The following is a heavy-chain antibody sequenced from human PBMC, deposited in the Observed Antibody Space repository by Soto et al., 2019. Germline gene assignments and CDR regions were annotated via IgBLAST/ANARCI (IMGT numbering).Heavy chain of an antibody. CDR3: AKDQPSDYSGYDFGPLFY. V-gene: IGHV3-30*18. CDR2: ISYDGSNK. Sequence: QVQLVESGGGVVQPGRSLRLSCAASGFTFSSYGMHWVRQAPGKGLEWVAVISYDGSNKYYADSVKGRFTISRDNSKNTLYLQMNSLRAEDTAVYYCAKDQPSDYSGYDFGPLFYWGQGTLVTVSS. J-gene: IGHJ4*02. CDR1: GFTFSSYG. D-gene: IGHD5-12*01.